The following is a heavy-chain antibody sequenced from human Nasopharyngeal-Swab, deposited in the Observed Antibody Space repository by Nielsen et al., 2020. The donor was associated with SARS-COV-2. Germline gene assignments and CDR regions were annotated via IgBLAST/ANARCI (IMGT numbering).Heavy chain of an antibody. CDR2: ISSNGGST. CDR3: ARDESPRLRWLDY. D-gene: IGHD4-23*01. CDR1: GFTFSSYA. J-gene: IGHJ4*02. Sequence: GESLKISCAASGFTFSSYAMHWVRQAPGKGLEYVSAISSNGGSTYYANSVKGRFTISRDNSKNTLYLQMNSLRAEDTAVYYCARDESPRLRWLDYWGQGTLVTVSS. V-gene: IGHV3-64*01.